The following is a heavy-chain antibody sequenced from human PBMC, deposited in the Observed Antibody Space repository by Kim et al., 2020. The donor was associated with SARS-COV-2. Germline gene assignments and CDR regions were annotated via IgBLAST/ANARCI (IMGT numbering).Heavy chain of an antibody. CDR3: ASSGAYSYGYNYYYGMDV. Sequence: SVKVSCKASGGTFSSYAISWVRQAPGQGLEWMGGIIPIFGTANYAQKFQGRVTITADESTSTAYMELSSLRSEDTAVYYCASSGAYSYGYNYYYGMDVWGQGTTVTVSS. CDR2: IIPIFGTA. CDR1: GGTFSSYA. V-gene: IGHV1-69*13. J-gene: IGHJ6*02. D-gene: IGHD5-18*01.